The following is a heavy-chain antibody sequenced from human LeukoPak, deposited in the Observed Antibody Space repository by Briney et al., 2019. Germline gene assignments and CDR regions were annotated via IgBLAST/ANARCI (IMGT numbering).Heavy chain of an antibody. V-gene: IGHV3-23*01. Sequence: SGGSLRLSCVASGFTFSNYAMSWVRQAPGKGLGWVSTISASGGSTYYADSVKGRFTISRDNSKNTLYLQMNSLRAEDTAVYHCAKEKSSGYDFDYWGQGTLVTVSS. D-gene: IGHD5-12*01. J-gene: IGHJ4*02. CDR3: AKEKSSGYDFDY. CDR1: GFTFSNYA. CDR2: ISASGGST.